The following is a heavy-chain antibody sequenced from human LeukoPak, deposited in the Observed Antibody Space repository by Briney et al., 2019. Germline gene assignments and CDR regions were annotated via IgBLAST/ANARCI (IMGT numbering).Heavy chain of an antibody. Sequence: GGSLRLSCAASASTFSNYGMHWVRQAPGKGLEWVAVIWFDGTNKYYADSVKGRFTISRDNSKNTLYLQMNSLRAEDTAVYYCAKGAHITMFRGALENLGQGTLVTVSS. J-gene: IGHJ4*02. CDR3: AKGAHITMFRGALEN. CDR1: ASTFSNYG. CDR2: IWFDGTNK. V-gene: IGHV3-33*06. D-gene: IGHD3-10*01.